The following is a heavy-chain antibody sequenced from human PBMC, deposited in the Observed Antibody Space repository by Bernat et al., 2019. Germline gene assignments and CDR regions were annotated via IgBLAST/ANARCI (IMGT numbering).Heavy chain of an antibody. CDR1: GYRFTSYW. V-gene: IGHV5-51*01. D-gene: IGHD1-26*01. Sequence: EVHLEQSGAEVKKPGESLKISCKGSGYRFTSYWIGWVRQVPGKGLEWMGIIYPSDSDTRYSPSSQGQGTISADKSFITSYLQWNSLRASDTAMYYCARHRGSSAGPLDYWGQGTLVTVSS. CDR2: IYPSDSDT. J-gene: IGHJ4*02. CDR3: ARHRGSSAGPLDY.